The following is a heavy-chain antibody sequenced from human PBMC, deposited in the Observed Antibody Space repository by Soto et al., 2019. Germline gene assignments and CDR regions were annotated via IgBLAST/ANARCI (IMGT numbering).Heavy chain of an antibody. CDR3: AKLSSGWYTHLDY. Sequence: QVQLVESGGGVVQPGRSLRLSCAASGFTFSSYGMHWVRQAPGKGLEWVAVISYDGSNKYYADSVKGRFTISRDNSKNTLYLQMNSLRAEDTAVYYCAKLSSGWYTHLDYWGQGTLVTVSS. CDR2: ISYDGSNK. CDR1: GFTFSSYG. D-gene: IGHD6-19*01. J-gene: IGHJ4*02. V-gene: IGHV3-30*18.